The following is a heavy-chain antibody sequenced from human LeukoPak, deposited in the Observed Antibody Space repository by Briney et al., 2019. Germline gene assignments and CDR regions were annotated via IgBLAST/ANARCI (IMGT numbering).Heavy chain of an antibody. Sequence: PGGSLRLSCAASGFTFSSYSMNWVRQAPGKGLEWVSSISSSSSYIYYADSVEGRFTISRDNAKNSLYLQMNSLRAEDTAVYYCASGLGDSSGYYYFGGQGTLVTVSS. CDR2: ISSSSSYI. CDR1: GFTFSSYS. V-gene: IGHV3-21*01. D-gene: IGHD3-22*01. J-gene: IGHJ4*02. CDR3: ASGLGDSSGYYYF.